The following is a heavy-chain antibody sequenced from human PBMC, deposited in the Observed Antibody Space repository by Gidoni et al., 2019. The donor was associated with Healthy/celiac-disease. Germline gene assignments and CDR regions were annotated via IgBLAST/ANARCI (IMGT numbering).Heavy chain of an antibody. CDR3: AHTGYATLGELSRASQPDEEYYFDY. D-gene: IGHD3-16*02. V-gene: IGHV2-5*02. Sequence: QITLKESGPTLVKPTQTLTLTCTFSGFSLSTSGVGVGWIRQPPGKALEWLALIYWDDDKRYSPSLKSRLTITKDTSKNQVVLTMTNMDPVDTATYYFAHTGYATLGELSRASQPDEEYYFDYWGQGTLVTVSS. J-gene: IGHJ4*02. CDR2: IYWDDDK. CDR1: GFSLSTSGVG.